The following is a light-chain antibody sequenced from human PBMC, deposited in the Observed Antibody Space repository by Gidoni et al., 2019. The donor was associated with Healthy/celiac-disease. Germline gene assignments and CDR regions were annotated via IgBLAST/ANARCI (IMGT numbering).Light chain of an antibody. CDR2: GAS. V-gene: IGKV3-20*01. J-gene: IGKJ1*01. Sequence: EIVLTQSPGTLSLSPGERATLSCRASQSVSSSYLAWYQQKPGQAPRLLISGASRRATGIPDRFSGSGSGTDFTLTIRRLEPEDFAVYYCQQYGSSPRTFGQGTKVEIK. CDR3: QQYGSSPRT. CDR1: QSVSSSY.